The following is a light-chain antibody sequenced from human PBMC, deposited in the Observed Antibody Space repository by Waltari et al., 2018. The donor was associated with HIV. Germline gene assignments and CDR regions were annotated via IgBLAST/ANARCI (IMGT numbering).Light chain of an antibody. CDR2: DNN. Sequence: QSVVTQPPSVSGAPGQRITISCSGSSSHLGAGYDVHWYPQLPGTAPKVIIYDNNKRPSGVPDRFSGSKSDTSASLAITGLQAEDEAEYYCQSYDTSLSAVVFGGGTTLTVL. V-gene: IGLV1-40*01. CDR1: SSHLGAGYD. CDR3: QSYDTSLSAVV. J-gene: IGLJ3*02.